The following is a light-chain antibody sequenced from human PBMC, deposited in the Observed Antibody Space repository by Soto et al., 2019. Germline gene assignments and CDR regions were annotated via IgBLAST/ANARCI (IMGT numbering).Light chain of an antibody. J-gene: IGKJ5*01. CDR3: QQANSFPIT. Sequence: DIQMTQSPSSVSASVGDRVTVTCRASQGISSWLAWYQKKPGKAPKLLSYAASSLQSGVPSRFSGSGSGTDVTLTISSLQPEDCAIYFCQQANSFPITFGQGTRLEIK. CDR1: QGISSW. V-gene: IGKV1-12*01. CDR2: AAS.